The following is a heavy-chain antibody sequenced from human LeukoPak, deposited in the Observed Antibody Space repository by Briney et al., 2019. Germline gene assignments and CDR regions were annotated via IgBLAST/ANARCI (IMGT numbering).Heavy chain of an antibody. CDR1: GYTFTIYY. V-gene: IGHV1-46*01. J-gene: IGHJ4*02. D-gene: IGHD5-18*01. Sequence: GASVKVSCKASGYTFTIYYMHWVRQAPGHGPEWMGIISPSAGSTSYAQKFRDRVTMTRDTSTSTVYMEMSSLRSGDTAVYYCARDLGIQLWLFDYWGQGTLVTVSS. CDR3: ARDLGIQLWLFDY. CDR2: ISPSAGST.